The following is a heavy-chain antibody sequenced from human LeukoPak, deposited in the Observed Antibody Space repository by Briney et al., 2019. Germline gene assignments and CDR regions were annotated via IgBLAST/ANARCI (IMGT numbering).Heavy chain of an antibody. J-gene: IGHJ3*02. D-gene: IGHD3-22*01. CDR1: GYTFSSDG. Sequence: ASVKVSCEASGYTFSSDGISWVRQAPGQGLEWMGWISTYNGYANYAQKLQGTVTMTMDTSTSTVYMELRSLRSDDTAVYYCARDGHRRYYYDSSGREDAFDIWGQGTMVTVSS. CDR3: ARDGHRRYYYDSSGREDAFDI. V-gene: IGHV1-18*01. CDR2: ISTYNGYA.